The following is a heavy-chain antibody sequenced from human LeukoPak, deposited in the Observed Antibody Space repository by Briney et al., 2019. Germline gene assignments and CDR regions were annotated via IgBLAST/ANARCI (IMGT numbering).Heavy chain of an antibody. Sequence: GGSLRLSCAASGFTFSSYEMNWVRQAPGKGLEWVSSISSSSSYIYYADSVKGRFTISRDNAKNSLYLQMNSLRAEDTAVYYCARRSEDSTTRYYYYMDVWGKGTTVTVSS. CDR1: GFTFSSYE. CDR3: ARRSEDSTTRYYYYMDV. D-gene: IGHD1-14*01. CDR2: ISSSSSYI. J-gene: IGHJ6*03. V-gene: IGHV3-21*01.